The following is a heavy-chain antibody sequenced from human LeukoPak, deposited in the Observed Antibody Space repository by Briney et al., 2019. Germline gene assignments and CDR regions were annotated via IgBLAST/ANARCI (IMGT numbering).Heavy chain of an antibody. Sequence: NSSETLSLTCAVSGGSISSGGYSWSWIRQPPGKGLEWIGYIYRSGSTYYNPSLKSRVTISVDRSKNQFSLKLSSVTAADTAVYYCARGGAYYYDSSGYYWDYWGQGTLVTVSS. J-gene: IGHJ4*02. CDR1: GGSISSGGYS. V-gene: IGHV4-30-2*01. CDR2: IYRSGST. CDR3: ARGGAYYYDSSGYYWDY. D-gene: IGHD3-22*01.